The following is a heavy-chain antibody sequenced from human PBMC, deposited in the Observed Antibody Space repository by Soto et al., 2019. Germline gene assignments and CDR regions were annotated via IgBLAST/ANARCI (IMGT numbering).Heavy chain of an antibody. CDR2: IIPIFGTA. D-gene: IGHD5-12*01. V-gene: IGHV1-69*13. J-gene: IGHJ4*02. CDR3: ARAAPRDGYHYDY. CDR1: GGTFSSYA. Sequence: SVNVSCKASGGTFSSYAIRWARQAPGQGLEWMGGIIPIFGTANYAQKFQGRVTITADESTSTAYMELSSLRSEDTAVYYCARAAPRDGYHYDYWGQGTLLTTYS.